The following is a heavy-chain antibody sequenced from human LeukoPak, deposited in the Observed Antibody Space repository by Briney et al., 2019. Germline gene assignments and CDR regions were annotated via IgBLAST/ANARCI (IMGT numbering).Heavy chain of an antibody. V-gene: IGHV3-21*01. CDR3: ARDRGRAGSSWMSWFDP. J-gene: IGHJ5*02. CDR1: GFTFSSYS. D-gene: IGHD6-13*01. Sequence: GGSLRLSCAASGFTFSSYSMNWVRQAPGKGLEWVSSISSSSSYIYYADSVKGRFTISRDNAKNSLYLQMNSLRAEDTTVYYCARDRGRAGSSWMSWFDPWGQGTLVTVSS. CDR2: ISSSSSYI.